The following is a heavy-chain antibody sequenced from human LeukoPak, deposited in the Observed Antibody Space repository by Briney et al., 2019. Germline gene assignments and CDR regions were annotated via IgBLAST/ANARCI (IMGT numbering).Heavy chain of an antibody. CDR2: IRSSSSYI. J-gene: IGHJ4*02. Sequence: GGSLRLSCAASGFTFSSYSMNWVRQAPGKGLEWVSSIRSSSSYIYYADSVKGRFTISRDNAKNSLYLQMNSLRAEDTAVYYCARVGQWLPIDYWGQGTLVTVSS. D-gene: IGHD6-19*01. CDR3: ARVGQWLPIDY. V-gene: IGHV3-21*01. CDR1: GFTFSSYS.